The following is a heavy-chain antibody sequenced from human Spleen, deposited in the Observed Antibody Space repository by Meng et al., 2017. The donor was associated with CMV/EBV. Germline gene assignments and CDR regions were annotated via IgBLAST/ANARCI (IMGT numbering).Heavy chain of an antibody. Sequence: SETLSLTCTVSGVSMSSSSHYWGWMRQPPGKGLEWIGSIYYSGSTYYNPSLESRLTMSVDTSKNQFSLKLSSVTAADTAIYYCARVKGVIFDYWGQGTLVTVSS. CDR1: GVSMSSSSHY. V-gene: IGHV4-39*07. J-gene: IGHJ4*02. CDR3: ARVKGVIFDY. CDR2: IYYSGST. D-gene: IGHD2/OR15-2a*01.